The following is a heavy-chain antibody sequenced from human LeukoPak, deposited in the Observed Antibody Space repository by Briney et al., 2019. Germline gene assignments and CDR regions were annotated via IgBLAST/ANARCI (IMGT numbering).Heavy chain of an antibody. Sequence: GGSLRLSCAASGFTVSSNYMSWVRQAPGKGLEWVSAISGSGGSTYYADSVKGRFTISRDNSKNTLYLQMNSLRGEDTAVYYCAKEGRRYFDYWGQGNLVTVST. CDR2: ISGSGGST. J-gene: IGHJ4*02. V-gene: IGHV3-23*01. CDR1: GFTVSSNY. CDR3: AKEGRRYFDY.